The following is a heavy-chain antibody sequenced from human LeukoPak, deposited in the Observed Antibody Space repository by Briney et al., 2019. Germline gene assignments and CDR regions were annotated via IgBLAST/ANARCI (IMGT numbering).Heavy chain of an antibody. V-gene: IGHV3-23*01. Sequence: GGSLRLSCAASGFTFSSYAMSWVRQAPGKGLGWVSAISGSGGSTYYADSVKGRFTISRDNSKNTLYLQMNSLRAEDTAVYYCAKDDASAEYFQHWGQGTLVTVSS. J-gene: IGHJ1*01. CDR3: AKDDASAEYFQH. CDR2: ISGSGGST. CDR1: GFTFSSYA.